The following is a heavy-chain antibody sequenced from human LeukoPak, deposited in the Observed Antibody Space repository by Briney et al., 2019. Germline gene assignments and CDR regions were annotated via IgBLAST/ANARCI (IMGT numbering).Heavy chain of an antibody. D-gene: IGHD3/OR15-3a*01. CDR3: GRDSIIMLGELNGANWFDP. Sequence: GASVNVSCKASGYMIKPYGIALVRHAPGQGLECMGWISGYTGNTKYEQKCKGRVTMTMDTSTNTAYIELRSLSFDETAVYYCGRDSIIMLGELNGANWFDPWGQGTLVTVSP. V-gene: IGHV1-18*01. CDR2: ISGYTGNT. J-gene: IGHJ5*02. CDR1: GYMIKPYG.